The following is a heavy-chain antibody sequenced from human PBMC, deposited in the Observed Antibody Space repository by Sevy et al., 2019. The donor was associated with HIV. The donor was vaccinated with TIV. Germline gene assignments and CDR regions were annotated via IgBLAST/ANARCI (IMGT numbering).Heavy chain of an antibody. CDR3: ARGDGYNCDY. J-gene: IGHJ4*02. CDR2: IYYSGST. D-gene: IGHD5-12*01. V-gene: IGHV4-59*01. CDR1: GGSISSYY. Sequence: SETLSLTCTVSGGSISSYYWSWIRQPPGKGLEWIGYIYYSGSTNYNPSLKSRVTISVDTSKNQFSLKLSSVTAADTAVYYCARGDGYNCDYWCQGTLVTVSS.